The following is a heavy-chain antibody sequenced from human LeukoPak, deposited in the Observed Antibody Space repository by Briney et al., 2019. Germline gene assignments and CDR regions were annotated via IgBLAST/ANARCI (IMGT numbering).Heavy chain of an antibody. CDR2: IYYSGST. V-gene: IGHV4-39*01. CDR1: GGSISSSSYY. CDR3: AAPSLTYSWVVVAATYDAFDI. J-gene: IGHJ3*02. D-gene: IGHD2-15*01. Sequence: PSETLSLTCTVSGGSISSSSYYWGWIRQPPGKGLEWIGSIYYSGSTYYNPSLKSRVTISVDTSKNQFSLKLSSVTAADTAVYYCAAPSLTYSWVVVAATYDAFDIWGQGTMVTVSS.